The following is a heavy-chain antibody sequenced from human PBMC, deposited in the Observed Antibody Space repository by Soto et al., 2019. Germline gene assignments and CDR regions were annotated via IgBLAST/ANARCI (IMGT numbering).Heavy chain of an antibody. V-gene: IGHV2-5*02. J-gene: IGHJ4*02. D-gene: IGHD1-26*01. CDR2: IYWDDDK. CDR1: GFSLSTSGVG. CDR3: AHRRGSGSYYGDFDH. Sequence: QITLKESGPTLVKPTQTLTLTCTFSGFSLSTSGVGVGWIRQPPGKALEWLALIYWDDDKRYSPSLKSRLTITKNTSKNQVVLTMTNMDPVDTATYYCAHRRGSGSYYGDFDHWGQGTLVTVSS.